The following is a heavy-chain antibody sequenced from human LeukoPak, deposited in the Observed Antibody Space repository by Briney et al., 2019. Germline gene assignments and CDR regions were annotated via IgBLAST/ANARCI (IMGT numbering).Heavy chain of an antibody. CDR2: INHSGST. V-gene: IGHV4-34*01. J-gene: IGHJ4*02. D-gene: IGHD3-10*01. Sequence: SETLSLTCGVYGGSFSDYYWSWIRQPPGKGLEWIGEINHSGSTNYNPSLKSRVTISVDTSKNQFSLKLSSETAADTAVYYCARGRIFMVRGVIKNYFDYWGQGTLVTVSS. CDR1: GGSFSDYY. CDR3: ARGRIFMVRGVIKNYFDY.